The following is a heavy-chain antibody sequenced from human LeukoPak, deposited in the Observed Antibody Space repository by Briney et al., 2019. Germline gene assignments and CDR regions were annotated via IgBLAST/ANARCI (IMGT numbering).Heavy chain of an antibody. J-gene: IGHJ4*02. Sequence: GGSLRLSCAASGFSFNNAWMSWVRQAPGKGLEWVGRIKSKTDGGTTDYAAPVKGRFTISRDDSKNTAYLQMNSLKTEDTAVYYCTRKGAAAFFDYWGQGTLVTVSS. V-gene: IGHV3-15*01. CDR3: TRKGAAAFFDY. CDR1: GFSFNNAW. CDR2: IKSKTDGGTT. D-gene: IGHD6-13*01.